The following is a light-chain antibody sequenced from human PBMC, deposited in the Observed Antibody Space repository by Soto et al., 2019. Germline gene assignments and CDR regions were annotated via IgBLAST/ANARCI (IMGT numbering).Light chain of an antibody. CDR3: QQYNNWPWT. CDR2: KAS. J-gene: IGKJ1*01. V-gene: IGKV1-5*03. CDR1: QTMSSW. Sequence: DIQMTQSPSTLSGSVGDRVTITCRASQTMSSWLAWYQQKPGKAPKLLIYKASTLKSGVPSRFSGSGSGTDFTLTISSLQSEDFAVYYCQQYNNWPWTFGQRTKADNK.